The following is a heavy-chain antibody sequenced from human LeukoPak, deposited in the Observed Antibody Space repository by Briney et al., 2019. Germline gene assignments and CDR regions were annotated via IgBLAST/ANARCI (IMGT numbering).Heavy chain of an antibody. J-gene: IGHJ5*02. CDR1: GGTFSSYA. CDR2: IIPIFGTA. V-gene: IGHV1-69*05. CDR3: ARVPIPGFLEWFDPDNWFDP. Sequence: ASVKVSCKASGGTFSSYAISWVRQAPGQELEWMGGIIPIFGTANYAQKFQGRVTITTDESTSTAYMELSSLRSEDTAVYYCARVPIPGFLEWFDPDNWFDPRGQGTLVTVSS. D-gene: IGHD3-3*01.